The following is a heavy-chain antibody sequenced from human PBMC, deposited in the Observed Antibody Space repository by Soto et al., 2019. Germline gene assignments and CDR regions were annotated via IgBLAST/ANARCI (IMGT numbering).Heavy chain of an antibody. CDR2: IYMNGNT. Sequence: SETLSLTCTVSGGSIGLYYWSWIRQPAGKGLEWIGRIYMNGNTNYNPSFRSRVTMSVDTSKNQLSLRLTSMTAEDTAMYYCARVRCSGGSCRDAYDIWGQGTMVTVSS. D-gene: IGHD2-15*01. J-gene: IGHJ3*02. V-gene: IGHV4-4*07. CDR3: ARVRCSGGSCRDAYDI. CDR1: GGSIGLYY.